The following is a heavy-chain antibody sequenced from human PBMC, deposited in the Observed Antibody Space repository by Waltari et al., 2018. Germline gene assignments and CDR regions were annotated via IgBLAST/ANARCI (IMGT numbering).Heavy chain of an antibody. Sequence: QVQLVKSGAEVKKPGASVKVSCKASGYTFTGYYMHWVRQAPGQGLEWMGRINPNSGGTNYAQKFQGRVTMTRDTSISTAYMELSRLRSDDTALYYCARTHNPLIAAAGTWWFDPWGQGTLVTVSS. J-gene: IGHJ5*02. CDR3: ARTHNPLIAAAGTWWFDP. D-gene: IGHD6-13*01. CDR2: INPNSGGT. CDR1: GYTFTGYY. V-gene: IGHV1-2*06.